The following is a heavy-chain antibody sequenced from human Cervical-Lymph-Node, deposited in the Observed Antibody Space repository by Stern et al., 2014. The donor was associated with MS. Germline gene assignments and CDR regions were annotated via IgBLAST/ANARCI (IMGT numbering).Heavy chain of an antibody. Sequence: QMQLVQSGAEMKKPGASVKVSCKASGYTFILYGISWVRQAPGQGPEWMGWINKYNGNANHAQKFQDSVTMTTDTSTSTAYMELRSLTSDDTAVYYCGRDRSRIAVPGHYYYDMDVWGQGTSVTVSS. CDR1: GYTFILYG. J-gene: IGHJ6*02. D-gene: IGHD6-19*01. CDR2: INKYNGNA. CDR3: GRDRSRIAVPGHYYYDMDV. V-gene: IGHV1-18*01.